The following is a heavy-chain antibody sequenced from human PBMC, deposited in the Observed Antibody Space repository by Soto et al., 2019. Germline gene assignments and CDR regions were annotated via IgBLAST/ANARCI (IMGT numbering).Heavy chain of an antibody. CDR2: IKPDGSET. Sequence: GGSLRLSCAASGPTFSGHWMTWVRQTPGEGLQWVAAIKPDGSETFYVDSVKGRFTISRDNARNSLFLQMDSLRAEDTAVYYCTSRPSGMTYHAVFDFWGQGTLVTVSS. CDR1: GPTFSGHW. D-gene: IGHD2-21*02. CDR3: TSRPSGMTYHAVFDF. V-gene: IGHV3-7*03. J-gene: IGHJ4*02.